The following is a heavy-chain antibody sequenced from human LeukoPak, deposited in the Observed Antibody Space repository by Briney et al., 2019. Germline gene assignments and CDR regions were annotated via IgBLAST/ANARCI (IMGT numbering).Heavy chain of an antibody. V-gene: IGHV4-59*08. CDR2: IYYSGST. D-gene: IGHD6-19*01. CDR3: ARHDIAVAGYSMFDY. Sequence: SETLSLTCTVSGGSISSYYWSWIRQPPGKGLEWIGYIYYSGSTNYNPSLKSRVTISVDTSKNQFSPKLSSVTAADTAVYYCARHDIAVAGYSMFDYWGQGTLVTVSS. J-gene: IGHJ4*02. CDR1: GGSISSYY.